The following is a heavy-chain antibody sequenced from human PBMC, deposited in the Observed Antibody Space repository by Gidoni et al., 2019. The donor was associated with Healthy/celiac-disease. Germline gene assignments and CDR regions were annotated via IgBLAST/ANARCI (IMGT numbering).Heavy chain of an antibody. CDR2: IYGGGST. J-gene: IGHJ6*02. V-gene: IGHV3-53*02. Sequence: EVQLVETGGGLIQPGGSLRLSCAASGFTVSSNYMRWVRQAPGKGLEWVSVIYGGGSTYYADSVKGRLTISRDNSKNTLYLQMNSLRAEDTAVYYCARGYDILTGSVGLRGYYYYYGMDVWGQGTTVTVSS. D-gene: IGHD3-9*01. CDR1: GFTVSSNY. CDR3: ARGYDILTGSVGLRGYYYYYGMDV.